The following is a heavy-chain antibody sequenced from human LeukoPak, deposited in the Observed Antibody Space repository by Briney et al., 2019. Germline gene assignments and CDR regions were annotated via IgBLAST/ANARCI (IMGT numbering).Heavy chain of an antibody. V-gene: IGHV1-18*04. Sequence: ASVKVSCKASGYTFTNYGINWVRQAPGQGLEWVGWVSGYNGNKNYAQKFQGRVTMTRDTSISTAYMELSRLRSDDTAVYYCARDLGVSSSGLTPWGQGTLVTVSS. CDR2: VSGYNGNK. CDR1: GYTFTNYG. CDR3: ARDLGVSSSGLTP. D-gene: IGHD6-19*01. J-gene: IGHJ5*02.